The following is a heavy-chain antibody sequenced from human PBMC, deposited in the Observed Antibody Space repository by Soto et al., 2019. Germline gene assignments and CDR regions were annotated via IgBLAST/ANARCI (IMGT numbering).Heavy chain of an antibody. Sequence: SETRSLTCTVSGGSISSSSYYWGWIRQPPGKGLEWIGSIYYSGSTYYNPSLKSRVTISVDTSKNQFSLKLSSVTAADTAVYYCASGYVDTAMVNYWGQGTLVTVSS. D-gene: IGHD5-18*01. J-gene: IGHJ4*02. CDR3: ASGYVDTAMVNY. V-gene: IGHV4-39*01. CDR1: GGSISSSSYY. CDR2: IYYSGST.